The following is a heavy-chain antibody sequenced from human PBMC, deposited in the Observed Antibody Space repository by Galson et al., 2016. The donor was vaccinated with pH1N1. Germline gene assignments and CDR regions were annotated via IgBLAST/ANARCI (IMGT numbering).Heavy chain of an antibody. D-gene: IGHD2-15*01. Sequence: SLRLSCAASGFTFSSYAMTWVRQAPGKGLEWVSGISDSGSSTYYADSAKGRFTISRDNSKNTVYLQMNSLRAEDTAVYYCAKGPRGVVVVAATHWGQGSLVTVS. CDR3: AKGPRGVVVVAATH. CDR1: GFTFSSYA. V-gene: IGHV3-23*01. CDR2: ISDSGSST. J-gene: IGHJ4*02.